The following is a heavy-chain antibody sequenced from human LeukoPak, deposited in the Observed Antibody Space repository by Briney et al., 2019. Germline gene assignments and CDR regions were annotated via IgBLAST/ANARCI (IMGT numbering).Heavy chain of an antibody. CDR1: GYTFTSYY. CDR2: INPSGGST. D-gene: IGHD1-26*01. Sequence: ASVKVSCKASGYTFTSYYMHWVRQAPGQGLEWMGIINPSGGSTSYAQKFQGRVTMTWDTSTSTVYMELSSLRSEDAAVYYCARASREGAFDYWGQGTLVTVSS. V-gene: IGHV1-46*01. CDR3: ARASREGAFDY. J-gene: IGHJ4*02.